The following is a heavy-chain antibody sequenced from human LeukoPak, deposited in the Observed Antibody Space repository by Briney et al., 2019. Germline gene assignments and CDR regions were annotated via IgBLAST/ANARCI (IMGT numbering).Heavy chain of an antibody. J-gene: IGHJ3*02. D-gene: IGHD5-12*01. CDR1: GYSFATYW. Sequence: GESLKISCKGSGYSFATYWIGWVRQMPGKGLEWMGINYPGDSDTTYSPSFQGQVTMSADKSISTAYLQWSSLKASDTAMYYCARARGHPNAFDIWGQGTMVTVSS. CDR2: NYPGDSDT. CDR3: ARARGHPNAFDI. V-gene: IGHV5-51*01.